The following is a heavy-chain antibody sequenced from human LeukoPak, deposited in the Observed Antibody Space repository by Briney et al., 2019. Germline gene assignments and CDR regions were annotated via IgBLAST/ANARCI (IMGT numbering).Heavy chain of an antibody. CDR1: GFTFSSYW. D-gene: IGHD6-13*01. Sequence: PGGSLRLSCAASGFTFSSYWMSWVRQAPGKGLEWVANIKQDGSEKYYVDSVKGRFTISRDNAKNSLYLQMNSLRAEDTAVYYCARNTRIAAAAANDYWGQGTLVTVSS. J-gene: IGHJ4*02. V-gene: IGHV3-7*01. CDR3: ARNTRIAAAAANDY. CDR2: IKQDGSEK.